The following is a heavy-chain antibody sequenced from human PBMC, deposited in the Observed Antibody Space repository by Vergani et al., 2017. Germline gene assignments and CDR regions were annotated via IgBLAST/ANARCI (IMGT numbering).Heavy chain of an antibody. D-gene: IGHD2-2*01. V-gene: IGHV3-21*01. CDR3: AGAGLGRSIVVVPAAIKYYYYYMDV. J-gene: IGHJ6*03. CDR2: ISSSSSYI. Sequence: EVQLVESGGGLVKPGGSLRLSCAASGFTFSSYSMNWVRQAPGKGLEWVSSISSSSSYIYYADSVKGRFTISRDNAKNSLYLQMNSLRAEDTAVYYCAGAGLGRSIVVVPAAIKYYYYYMDVWGKGTTVTVSS. CDR1: GFTFSSYS.